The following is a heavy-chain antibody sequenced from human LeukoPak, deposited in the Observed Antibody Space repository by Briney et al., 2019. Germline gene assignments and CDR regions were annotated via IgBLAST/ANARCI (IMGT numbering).Heavy chain of an antibody. V-gene: IGHV4-39*01. CDR2: IYYSGST. Sequence: PSETLSLTCTVSGGSISSSSYYWGWIRLPPGKGLEWIGSIYYSGSTYYNPSLKSRVTISVDTSKNQFSLKLSSVTAADTAVYYCARLDYGDESYFDYWGQGTLVTVSS. J-gene: IGHJ4*02. D-gene: IGHD4-17*01. CDR1: GGSISSSSYY. CDR3: ARLDYGDESYFDY.